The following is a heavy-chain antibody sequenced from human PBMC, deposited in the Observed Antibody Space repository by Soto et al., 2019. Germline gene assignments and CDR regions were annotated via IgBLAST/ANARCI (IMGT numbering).Heavy chain of an antibody. CDR3: ARVAHYYDSSGYEHYYYYGMDV. Sequence: ASLKVSCKASGYTFTSYGISWVRQAPGQGLEWMGWISAYNGNTNYAQKLQGRVTMTTETSTSTAYMELRSRRSDDTAVDYCARVAHYYDSSGYEHYYYYGMDVWGQGTTVTVSS. D-gene: IGHD3-22*01. CDR2: ISAYNGNT. CDR1: GYTFTSYG. V-gene: IGHV1-18*04. J-gene: IGHJ6*02.